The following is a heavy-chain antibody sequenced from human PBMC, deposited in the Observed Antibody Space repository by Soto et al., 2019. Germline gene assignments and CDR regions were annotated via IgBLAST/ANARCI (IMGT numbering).Heavy chain of an antibody. D-gene: IGHD5-18*01. Sequence: QITLKESGPTLVKPTQTLTLTCTVSGFSLSTSGVGVGWIRQPPGKALEWLALVYCDDYKRYSPSLNSRHTITKDTTKNQVVLKMTNMHPLDTATYYCAHFRIQPGAQWFVPWGQPTLVTVSS. V-gene: IGHV2-5*02. CDR3: AHFRIQPGAQWFVP. J-gene: IGHJ5*01. CDR1: GFSLSTSGVG. CDR2: VYCDDYK.